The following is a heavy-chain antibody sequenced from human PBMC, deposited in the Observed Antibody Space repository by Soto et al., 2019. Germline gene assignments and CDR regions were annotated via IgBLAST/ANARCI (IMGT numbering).Heavy chain of an antibody. CDR1: GLTFSLYG. CDR2: ISDGGENK. Sequence: QVQLVESGGGVVQPGRSLRLSCTASGLTFSLYGMHWVRQAQGKGLEWVAVISDGGENKNYADSVKGRFTIARDNSKNALYLQMNGLRADYTAVYDCEKDRYSNSPGQLEYWGQGTLVTVSS. CDR3: EKDRYSNSPGQLEY. V-gene: IGHV3-30*18. J-gene: IGHJ1*01. D-gene: IGHD5-18*01.